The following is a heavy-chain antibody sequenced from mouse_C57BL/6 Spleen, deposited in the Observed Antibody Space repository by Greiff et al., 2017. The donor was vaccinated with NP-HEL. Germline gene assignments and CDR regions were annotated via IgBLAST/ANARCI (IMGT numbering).Heavy chain of an antibody. CDR3: TRQLRLHAWFAY. V-gene: IGHV14-4*01. J-gene: IGHJ3*01. CDR2: IDPENGDT. Sequence: VQLQQSGAELVRPGASVKLSCTASGFNIKDDYMHWVKQRPEQGLEWIGWIDPENGDTEYASKFQGKATITADTSSNTAYLQLSSLTSEDTAVYYCTRQLRLHAWFAYWGQGTLVTVSA. D-gene: IGHD3-2*02. CDR1: GFNIKDDY.